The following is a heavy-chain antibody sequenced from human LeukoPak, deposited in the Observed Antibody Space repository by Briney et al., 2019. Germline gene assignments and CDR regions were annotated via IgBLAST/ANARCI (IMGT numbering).Heavy chain of an antibody. V-gene: IGHV5-51*01. CDR2: IFPGGSDT. Sequence: GESLKISCKGSGYSFSSYWVAWVRQMPGKGLEWMGIIFPGGSDTRYSPSFEGQVTISADQSISTAYLQWKSLKASDTAVYYCARQPGSGAWGQGTPVTVSS. CDR1: GYSFSSYW. D-gene: IGHD1-14*01. CDR3: ARQPGSGA. J-gene: IGHJ5*02.